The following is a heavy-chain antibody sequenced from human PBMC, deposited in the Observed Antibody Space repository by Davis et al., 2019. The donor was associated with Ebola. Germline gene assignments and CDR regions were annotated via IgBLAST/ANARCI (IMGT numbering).Heavy chain of an antibody. Sequence: SVKVSCKASGGTFSSYAISWVRQAPGQGLEWMGRIIPILGIANYAQKFQGRVTITADKSTSTAYMELSSLRSEDTAVYYCAKTPLSVWGSYRYDEYFQHWGQGTLVTVSS. J-gene: IGHJ1*01. CDR1: GGTFSSYA. V-gene: IGHV1-69*04. D-gene: IGHD3-16*02. CDR3: AKTPLSVWGSYRYDEYFQH. CDR2: IIPILGIA.